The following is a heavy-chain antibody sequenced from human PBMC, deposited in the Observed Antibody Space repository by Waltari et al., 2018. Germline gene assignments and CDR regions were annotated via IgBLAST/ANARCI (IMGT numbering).Heavy chain of an antibody. CDR2: TDATSGGT. V-gene: IGHV1-2*06. J-gene: IGHJ3*02. CDR1: GYIFSEYF. D-gene: IGHD1-26*01. CDR3: VRETMSRGPPSGSFSI. Sequence: QVQLIQSGAEVKKPGASVKVSCKASGYIFSEYFIHWLRRARGERLEWMGRTDATSGGTEFAHKLQGSVAMTTDMSITTVYMELRSLTSDDTAVYYCVRETMSRGPPSGSFSIWGQGTMVTVSA.